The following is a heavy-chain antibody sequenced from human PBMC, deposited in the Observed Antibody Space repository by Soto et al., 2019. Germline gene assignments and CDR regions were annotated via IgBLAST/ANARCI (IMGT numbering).Heavy chain of an antibody. V-gene: IGHV4-38-2*01. CDR1: GYSISSGYY. J-gene: IGHJ4*02. Sequence: SETLSLTCAVSGYSISSGYYWGWIRQPPGKGLEWIGSIYHSGSTYYNPSLESRVTISVDTSKNQFSLKLSSVTAADTAVYYCARYYYDSSGYYPKYYLDYWGQGTLVTVSS. CDR3: ARYYYDSSGYYPKYYLDY. D-gene: IGHD3-22*01. CDR2: IYHSGST.